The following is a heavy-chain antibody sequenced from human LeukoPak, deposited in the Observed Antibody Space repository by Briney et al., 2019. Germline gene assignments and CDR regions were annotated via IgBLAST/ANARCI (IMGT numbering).Heavy chain of an antibody. D-gene: IGHD2-2*01. J-gene: IGHJ5*02. CDR3: ARVGYCSSTSCHHLGFQFDP. Sequence: SVKVSCKASGGTFSSYAISWVRQAPGQGLGWMGGIIPIFGTANYAQKFQGRVTITADESTSTAYMELSSLRSEDTAVYYCARVGYCSSTSCHHLGFQFDPWGQGTLVTVSS. V-gene: IGHV1-69*13. CDR1: GGTFSSYA. CDR2: IIPIFGTA.